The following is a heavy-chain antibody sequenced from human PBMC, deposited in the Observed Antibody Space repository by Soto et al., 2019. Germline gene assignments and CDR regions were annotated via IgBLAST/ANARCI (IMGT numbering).Heavy chain of an antibody. V-gene: IGHV3-30*18. CDR2: ISYDGSNK. Sequence: PGGSLRLSCAASGFTSSSYGIHWVRQAPGKGLEWVAVISYDGSNKYYADSVKCRFTISRDNSKSTLYLQMNSLRAEDTAVYYCAKDGAAATRNDYYYYHYMDVWVKGTTVTVS. D-gene: IGHD6-13*01. J-gene: IGHJ6*03. CDR1: GFTSSSYG. CDR3: AKDGAAATRNDYYYYHYMDV.